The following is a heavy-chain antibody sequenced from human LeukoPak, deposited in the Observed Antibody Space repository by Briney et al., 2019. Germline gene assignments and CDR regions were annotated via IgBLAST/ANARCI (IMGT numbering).Heavy chain of an antibody. D-gene: IGHD6-13*01. CDR3: ARTIAAAGPHAFDI. CDR1: GYTFTGYY. Sequence: ASVKVSCKASGYTFTGYYMHWVRQAPGQGLEWMGRINPNSGGTNYAQKFQGRVTMTRDTSISTAYMELSRLRSDDKAVYYCARTIAAAGPHAFDIWGQGTMVTVSS. V-gene: IGHV1-2*06. CDR2: INPNSGGT. J-gene: IGHJ3*02.